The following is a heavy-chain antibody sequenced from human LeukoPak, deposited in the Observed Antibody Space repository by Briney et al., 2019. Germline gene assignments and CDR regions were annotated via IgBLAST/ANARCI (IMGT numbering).Heavy chain of an antibody. CDR3: ARFSRRITLDP. CDR2: INHSGSP. V-gene: IGHV4-34*01. Sequence: SETPSLTCAVYGVSFSGYYWSWIRQPPGKGLEWIGEINHSGSPNYNPSLKSRVTISVDTSKNQFSLKLSSVTAADTAVYYCARFSRRITLDPWGQGTLVTVSS. J-gene: IGHJ5*02. D-gene: IGHD3-3*01. CDR1: GVSFSGYY.